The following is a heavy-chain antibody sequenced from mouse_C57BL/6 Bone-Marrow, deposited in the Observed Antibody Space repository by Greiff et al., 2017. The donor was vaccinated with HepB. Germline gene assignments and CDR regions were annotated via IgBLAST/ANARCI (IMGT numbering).Heavy chain of an antibody. Sequence: EVMLVESGGGLVQSGRSLRLSCATSGFTFSDFYMEWVRQAPGKGLEWIAASRNKANDYTTEYSASVKGRFIVSRDTSQSILYLQMNALRAEDTAIYYCARDDYYGSSYEAMDYWGQGTSVTVSS. V-gene: IGHV7-1*01. CDR3: ARDDYYGSSYEAMDY. CDR2: SRNKANDYTT. J-gene: IGHJ4*01. CDR1: GFTFSDFY. D-gene: IGHD1-1*01.